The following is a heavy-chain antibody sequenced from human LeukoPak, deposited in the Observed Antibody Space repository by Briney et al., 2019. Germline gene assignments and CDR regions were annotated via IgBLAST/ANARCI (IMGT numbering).Heavy chain of an antibody. J-gene: IGHJ1*01. V-gene: IGHV1-69*13. Sequence: SVKVSCKASGGTFSSYAISWVRQAPGQGLEWMGGIIPIFGTANYAQKFQGRVTITADESTSTAYMELSSLRSEDTAVYYCARDLRAKTYYYDSSGYYPYFQHWGRGTLVTVSS. CDR1: GGTFSSYA. CDR2: IIPIFGTA. D-gene: IGHD3-22*01. CDR3: ARDLRAKTYYYDSSGYYPYFQH.